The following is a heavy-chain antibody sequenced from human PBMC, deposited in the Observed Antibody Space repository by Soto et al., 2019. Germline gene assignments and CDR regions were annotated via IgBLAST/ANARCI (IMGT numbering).Heavy chain of an antibody. V-gene: IGHV3-30-3*01. CDR1: GFTFSSYA. Sequence: GGSLRLSCAASGFTFSSYAMHWVRQAPGKGLEWVAVISYDGSNKYYADSVKGRFTISRDNSKNTLYLQMNSLRAEDTAVYYCAREGESSGWFNRGAFDIWGQGTMVTVAS. D-gene: IGHD6-19*01. CDR2: ISYDGSNK. CDR3: AREGESSGWFNRGAFDI. J-gene: IGHJ3*02.